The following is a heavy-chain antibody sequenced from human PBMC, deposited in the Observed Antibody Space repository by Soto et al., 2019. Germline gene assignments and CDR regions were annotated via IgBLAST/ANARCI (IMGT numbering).Heavy chain of an antibody. D-gene: IGHD2-2*02. CDR2: IRSRANNFAT. J-gene: IGHJ6*02. CDR3: ARGQGAAIGDYYYHGMDV. V-gene: IGHV3-73*01. Sequence: VGSLRLSCAASGFIFSGSAIHWVRQASGKGLEWVGRIRSRANNFATSSAASVKGRFTFSRDDSKNTAYLQMNTLKPEDTAVYYCARGQGAAIGDYYYHGMDVWGQGTTVTVSS. CDR1: GFIFSGSA.